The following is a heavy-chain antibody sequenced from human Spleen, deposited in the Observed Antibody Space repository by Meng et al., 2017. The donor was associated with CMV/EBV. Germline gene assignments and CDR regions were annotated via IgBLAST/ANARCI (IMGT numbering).Heavy chain of an antibody. CDR2: ISWNSGTI. V-gene: IGHV3-9*01. Sequence: SLKISCAAFGFTFDDYDMHWVRQAPGKGLEWVSGISWNSGTIGYADSVKGRFTISRDNAKNSLYLQMNGLRAEDTALYYCAKETGARSADAFDVWGQGTMVTVSS. CDR1: GFTFDDYD. J-gene: IGHJ3*01. CDR3: AKETGARSADAFDV. D-gene: IGHD1-1*01.